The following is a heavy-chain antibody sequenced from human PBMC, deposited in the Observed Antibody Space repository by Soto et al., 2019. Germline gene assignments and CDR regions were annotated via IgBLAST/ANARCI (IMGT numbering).Heavy chain of an antibody. D-gene: IGHD3-16*01. CDR2: IYYSGST. J-gene: IGHJ6*02. V-gene: IGHV4-39*07. CDR1: GGSISSSSYY. Sequence: SETLSLTCTVSGGSISSSSYYWGWIRQPPGKGLEWIGSIYYSGSTYYNPSLKSRVTISVDTSKNQFSLKLSSVTAEDTAVYYCARDSLGEKYGMDVWGQGTTVTVSS. CDR3: ARDSLGEKYGMDV.